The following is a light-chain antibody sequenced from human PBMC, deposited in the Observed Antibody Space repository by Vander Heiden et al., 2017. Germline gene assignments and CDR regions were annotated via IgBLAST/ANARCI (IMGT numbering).Light chain of an antibody. CDR1: TRAVTSGHY. J-gene: IGLJ7*01. Sequence: QAVVTQEPALTVSPGGPGTLTCDPRTRAVTSGHYPYRFQQKPGHAPRKLIYDTSNKPSWTPARFSVSLLGGKAALTLSCAQTEDEAGYYCFLFFSGPSVFGVGTQLTVL. CDR3: FLFFSGPSV. CDR2: DTS. V-gene: IGLV7-46*01.